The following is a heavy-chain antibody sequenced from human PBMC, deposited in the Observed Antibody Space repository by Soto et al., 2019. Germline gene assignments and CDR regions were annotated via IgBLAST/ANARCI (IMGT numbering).Heavy chain of an antibody. V-gene: IGHV1-18*04. Sequence: ASVKVSCKASGYTFTSYGISWVRQAPGQGLEWMGWISAYNGNTNYAQKLQGRVTMTTDTSTSTAYMELRSLRSDDTAVYYCASIIVTRSIAYYYYYGMDVWGQGTTVTVSS. CDR2: ISAYNGNT. CDR3: ASIIVTRSIAYYYYYGMDV. J-gene: IGHJ6*02. D-gene: IGHD2-15*01. CDR1: GYTFTSYG.